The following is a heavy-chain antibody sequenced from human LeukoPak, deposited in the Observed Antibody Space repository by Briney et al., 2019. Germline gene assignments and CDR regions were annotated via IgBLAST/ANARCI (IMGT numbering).Heavy chain of an antibody. Sequence: SQTLSLTRAISGDSVSGSPAVWNWIRQSPSRGLEWLGRAYYRSKWYIDYAVSVKGRITITPDTSKNQFSLQPNSVTPEDTAVYYCARGAVRGGTNFDYWGQGTLVTVSS. CDR3: ARGAVRGGTNFDY. V-gene: IGHV6-1*01. J-gene: IGHJ4*02. CDR1: GDSVSGSPAV. D-gene: IGHD3-10*01. CDR2: AYYRSKWYI.